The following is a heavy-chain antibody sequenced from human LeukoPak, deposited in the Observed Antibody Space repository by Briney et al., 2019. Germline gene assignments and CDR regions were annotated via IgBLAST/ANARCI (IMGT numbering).Heavy chain of an antibody. Sequence: PSETLSLTCTVSGGSISSGDYYWSWIRQPPGKGLEWIGYIYYSGSTYYNPSLKSRVTISVDTSKNQFSLKLSSVTAADTAVYYCAKMVRGVIMGPFDYWGQGTLVTASS. CDR1: GGSISSGDYY. D-gene: IGHD3-10*01. V-gene: IGHV4-30-4*01. J-gene: IGHJ4*02. CDR3: AKMVRGVIMGPFDY. CDR2: IYYSGST.